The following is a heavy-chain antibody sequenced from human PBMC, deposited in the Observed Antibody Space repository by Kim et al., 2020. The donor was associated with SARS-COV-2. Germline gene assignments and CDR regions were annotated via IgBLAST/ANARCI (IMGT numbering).Heavy chain of an antibody. D-gene: IGHD6-19*01. J-gene: IGHJ4*01. Sequence: SETLSLTCAVSGGSISSSNWWYWVRQPPGKGLEWIGAIYHGGNTNYNPSLKSRVTISVDRSKNQFSLNMNSVTAADTSVYYCARGVSSGWYSMHFDYWG. CDR1: GGSISSSNW. CDR3: ARGVSSGWYSMHFDY. V-gene: IGHV4-4*02. CDR2: IYHGGNT.